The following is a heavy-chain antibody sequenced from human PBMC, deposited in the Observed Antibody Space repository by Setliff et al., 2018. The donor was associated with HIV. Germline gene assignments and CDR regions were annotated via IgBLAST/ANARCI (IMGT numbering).Heavy chain of an antibody. V-gene: IGHV1-18*04. CDR2: ISGLTGEV. J-gene: IGHJ4*02. Sequence: ASVKVSCKASGYDFSSYSMMWVRQTPGQGLEWLGWISGLTGEVRLAKEFQGRVTLTTSAYTAYTELKSLRSEGRGVYYCARGGLGFLDWCLPDSWGQGTLVTVSS. CDR3: ARGGLGFLDWCLPDS. D-gene: IGHD2-21*02. CDR1: GYDFSSYS.